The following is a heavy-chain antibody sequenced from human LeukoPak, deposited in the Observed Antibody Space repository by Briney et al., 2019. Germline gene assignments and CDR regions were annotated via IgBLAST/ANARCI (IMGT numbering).Heavy chain of an antibody. CDR1: GFTFSSYE. J-gene: IGHJ6*03. Sequence: PGGSLRLSCAASGFTFSSYEMNWVRQAPGKGLEWVSYICSSGSTIYYADSVKGRFTISRDNAKNSLYLQMNSLRAEDTAVYYCARVRYYYGSGGYYYYYYMDVWGKGTTVTVSS. D-gene: IGHD3-10*01. CDR2: ICSSGSTI. CDR3: ARVRYYYGSGGYYYYYYMDV. V-gene: IGHV3-48*03.